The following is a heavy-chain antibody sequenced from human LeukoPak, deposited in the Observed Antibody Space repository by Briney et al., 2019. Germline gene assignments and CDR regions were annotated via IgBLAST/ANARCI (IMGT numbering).Heavy chain of an antibody. CDR1: GGSISSSSYY. Sequence: SETLSLTCTVSGGSISSSSYYWGWIRQPPGKGLEWIGSIYYSGSTYYNPSLKSRVTISVDMSKNRFSLKLSSVTAADTAVYYCARSLIWFGDTWFDPWGQGTLVTVSS. CDR2: IYYSGST. V-gene: IGHV4-39*01. CDR3: ARSLIWFGDTWFDP. D-gene: IGHD3-10*01. J-gene: IGHJ5*02.